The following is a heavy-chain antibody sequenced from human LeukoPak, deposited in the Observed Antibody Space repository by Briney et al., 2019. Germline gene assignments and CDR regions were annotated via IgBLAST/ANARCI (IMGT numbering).Heavy chain of an antibody. V-gene: IGHV3-74*01. D-gene: IGHD6-13*01. CDR1: GFTLSNFW. CDR3: ARGGRTAGFDY. Sequence: GGSLRLSCAASGFTLSNFWMPWVRQAPGKGLVWVSGINSDGSSTSYADSVKGRFTISRDNAKNTLYLQMNSLRAEDTAVYYCARGGRTAGFDYWGQGTLVTVSS. CDR2: INSDGSST. J-gene: IGHJ4*02.